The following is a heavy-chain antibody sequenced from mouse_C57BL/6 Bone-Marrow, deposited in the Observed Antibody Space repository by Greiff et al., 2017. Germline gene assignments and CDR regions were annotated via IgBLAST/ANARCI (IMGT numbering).Heavy chain of an antibody. CDR3: ASQEGGNYGKD. D-gene: IGHD2-1*01. V-gene: IGHV1-26*01. J-gene: IGHJ3*01. CDR1: GYTFTDYY. CDR2: INPNNGGT. Sequence: VQLQQSGPELVKPGASVKISCKASGYTFTDYYMNWVKQSHGKSLEWIGDINPNNGGTSYNQKFKGKATLTVDKSSSTAYMELRSLTSEDSAVYYCASQEGGNYGKDWGQGTLVTVSA.